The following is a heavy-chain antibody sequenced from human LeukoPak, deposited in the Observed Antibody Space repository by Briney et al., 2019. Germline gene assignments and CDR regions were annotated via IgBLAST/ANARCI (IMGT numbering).Heavy chain of an antibody. D-gene: IGHD3-9*01. Sequence: PSETLSLTCAVYGGSFSGYYWSWIRQPPGKGLEWIGEINHSGSTNYNPSLKSRVTISVDTSKNQLSLKLSSVTAADTAVYYCARGPSYVLRYFDWLLYGDYWGQGTLVAVSS. CDR2: INHSGST. V-gene: IGHV4-34*01. CDR1: GGSFSGYY. CDR3: ARGPSYVLRYFDWLLYGDY. J-gene: IGHJ4*02.